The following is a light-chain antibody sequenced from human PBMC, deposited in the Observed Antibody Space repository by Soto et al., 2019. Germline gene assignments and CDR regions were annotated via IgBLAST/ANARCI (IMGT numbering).Light chain of an antibody. CDR1: QSVSSN. J-gene: IGKJ4*01. V-gene: IGKV3-15*01. Sequence: EIVMTQSPATLSVSPGERATLSCRASQSVSSNLAWYQQKPGQAPRLLIYGASTRATGIPARFSGGGSGTEFTLTISSLQSEDFATYYCQQSFSTPLTFAGGTKVDIK. CDR3: QQSFSTPLT. CDR2: GAS.